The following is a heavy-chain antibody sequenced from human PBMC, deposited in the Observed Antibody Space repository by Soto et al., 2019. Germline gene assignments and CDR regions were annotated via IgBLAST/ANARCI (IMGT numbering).Heavy chain of an antibody. CDR1: AGSFSAYY. CDR3: AREGIAAAGTNWFDP. D-gene: IGHD6-13*01. CDR2: INLSGST. Sequence: SETRCRTCAVYAGSFSAYYWSGFRQPPGKWLAWIGEINLSGSTNYHPSLKSRVTISVDTSKNQFSLKLSSVTAADTAVYYCAREGIAAAGTNWFDPWGQGT. V-gene: IGHV4-34*01. J-gene: IGHJ5*02.